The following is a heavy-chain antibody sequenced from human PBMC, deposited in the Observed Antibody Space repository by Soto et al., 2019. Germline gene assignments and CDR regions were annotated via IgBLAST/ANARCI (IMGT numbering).Heavy chain of an antibody. J-gene: IGHJ6*02. CDR3: ARPRQREREGGTAMVIDYYYYYGMDV. CDR2: ISYDGSNK. CDR1: GFTFSSYA. D-gene: IGHD5-18*01. Sequence: ESGGGVVQPGRSLRLSCAASGFTFSSYAMHWVRQAPGKGLEWVAVISYDGSNKYYADSVKGRFTISRDNSKNTLYRQMNSLRAEDTAVYYCARPRQREREGGTAMVIDYYYYYGMDVWGQGTTVTVSS. V-gene: IGHV3-30-3*01.